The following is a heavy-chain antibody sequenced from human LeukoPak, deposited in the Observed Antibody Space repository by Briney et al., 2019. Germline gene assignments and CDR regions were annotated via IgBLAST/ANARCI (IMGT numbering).Heavy chain of an antibody. CDR3: ARDLHDYGSGWGWFDP. J-gene: IGHJ5*02. CDR1: GGSISSSSYY. CDR2: IYHSGST. Sequence: SETLSLTCTVSGGSISSSSYYWGWIRQPPGKGLEWIGSIYHSGSTYYNPSLKSRVTISVDTSKNQFSLKLSSVTAADTAVYYCARDLHDYGSGWGWFDPWGQGTLVTVSS. V-gene: IGHV4-39*07. D-gene: IGHD3-10*01.